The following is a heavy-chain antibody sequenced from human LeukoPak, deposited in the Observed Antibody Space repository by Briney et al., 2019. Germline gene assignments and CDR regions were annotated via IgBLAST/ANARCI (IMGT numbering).Heavy chain of an antibody. J-gene: IGHJ4*02. Sequence: GGSLRLSCAASGFTLSTYWMSWVRQAPGKGLEWVANINQDGREKYHVDSVKGRFTISRDNAKNSLYLQMNSLRAEDSAVYYCAAIRIGYWSRGTLVTVSS. D-gene: IGHD5-24*01. CDR1: GFTLSTYW. V-gene: IGHV3-7*02. CDR2: INQDGREK. CDR3: AAIRIGY.